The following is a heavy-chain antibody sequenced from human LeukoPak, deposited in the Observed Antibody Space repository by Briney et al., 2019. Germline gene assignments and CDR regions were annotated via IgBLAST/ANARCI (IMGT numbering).Heavy chain of an antibody. V-gene: IGHV3-48*03. Sequence: GGSLRLSCIVSGLSSSIFEMNWVRQAPGKGLEWVSCITNSGSTTDYADSVKGRFTISRDNAKNSLYLQMSSLRAEDTAVYYCVRGGGPSYKYNAFDVWGQGTKVTVSS. CDR2: ITNSGSTT. D-gene: IGHD1-1*01. CDR3: VRGGGPSYKYNAFDV. CDR1: GLSSSIFE. J-gene: IGHJ3*01.